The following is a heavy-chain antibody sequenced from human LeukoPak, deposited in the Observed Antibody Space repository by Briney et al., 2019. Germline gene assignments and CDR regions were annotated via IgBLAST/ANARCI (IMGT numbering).Heavy chain of an antibody. Sequence: ASVKVSCKASGYTFTSYDISWVRQAPGQGLEWMGWISTYNDNTHYAQKLQGRVTMTTDTSTSTIYMELKSLRSDDTAVYYCARIQSRIIAARPGNPAFDYWGRGTLVTVSS. V-gene: IGHV1-18*01. CDR3: ARIQSRIIAARPGNPAFDY. CDR1: GYTFTSYD. J-gene: IGHJ4*02. D-gene: IGHD6-6*01. CDR2: ISTYNDNT.